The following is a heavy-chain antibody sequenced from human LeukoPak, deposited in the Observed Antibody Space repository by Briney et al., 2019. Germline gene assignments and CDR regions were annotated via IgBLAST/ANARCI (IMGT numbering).Heavy chain of an antibody. CDR2: INSDGSST. J-gene: IGHJ6*03. CDR3: ARARQYYYYYYMDV. Sequence: GGSLRLSCAASGFTFSSYWMHWVRQAPGKGLVWVSRINSDGSSTSYADSVKGRFTISRDNAKNTLYLQMNSLRAEDTAVYYCARARQYYYYYYMDVWGKGTTVTISS. CDR1: GFTFSSYW. V-gene: IGHV3-74*01.